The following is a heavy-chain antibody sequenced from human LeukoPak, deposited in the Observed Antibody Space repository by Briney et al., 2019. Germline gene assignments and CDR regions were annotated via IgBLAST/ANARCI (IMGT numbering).Heavy chain of an antibody. CDR1: GDSVSGSPAV. Sequence: SQTLSLTCAISGDSVSGSPAVWNWIRQSPSRGLEWLGRAYYRSKWYIDYAVSVKGRITITPDTSKNQFSLQLNSVAPEDTAVYYCARGAVRGGTNFDYWGRGTLVTVSS. V-gene: IGHV6-1*01. J-gene: IGHJ4*02. D-gene: IGHD3-10*01. CDR2: AYYRSKWYI. CDR3: ARGAVRGGTNFDY.